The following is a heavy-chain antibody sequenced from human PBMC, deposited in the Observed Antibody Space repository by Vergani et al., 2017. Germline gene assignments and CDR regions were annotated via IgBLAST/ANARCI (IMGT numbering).Heavy chain of an antibody. D-gene: IGHD5-18*01. Sequence: QVQLVQSGAEVKNPGASVKVSCKASGYTFTSYGISWVLQAPGQGLEWMGWISAYNGNTNYAQKLQGRVTMTTDTYTSTAYMELRSLRADDTAVYYCARVRDVDTAMVPDNWGQGTLVTASS. CDR2: ISAYNGNT. CDR3: ARVRDVDTAMVPDN. J-gene: IGHJ4*02. CDR1: GYTFTSYG. V-gene: IGHV1-18*04.